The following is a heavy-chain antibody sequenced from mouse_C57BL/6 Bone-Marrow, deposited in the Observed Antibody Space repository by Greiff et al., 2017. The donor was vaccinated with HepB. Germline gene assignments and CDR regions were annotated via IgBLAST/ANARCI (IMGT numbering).Heavy chain of an antibody. Sequence: QVQLQQSGAELVRPGTSVKMSCKASGYTFTNYWIGWAKQRPGHGLEWIGDIYPGGGYTNYNEKFKGKATLTADKSSSTAYMQFSSLTSEDSAIYYCARGGYDYPFYYAMDYWGQGTSVTVSS. D-gene: IGHD2-4*01. V-gene: IGHV1-63*01. J-gene: IGHJ4*01. CDR3: ARGGYDYPFYYAMDY. CDR1: GYTFTNYW. CDR2: IYPGGGYT.